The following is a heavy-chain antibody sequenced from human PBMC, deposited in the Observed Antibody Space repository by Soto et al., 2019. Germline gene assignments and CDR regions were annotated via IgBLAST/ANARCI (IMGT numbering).Heavy chain of an antibody. CDR1: GLTFSSLA. CDR3: VKERAATAFGDY. D-gene: IGHD2-15*01. J-gene: IGHJ4*02. CDR2: VSPGGNRT. V-gene: IGHV3-23*01. Sequence: GVPLRLPCGASGLTFSSLAIRRVIKNPGKELEWVSTVSPGGNRTFNADSVKGRCTISRDNSENTPILQLNIVRGEDTAIYFCVKERAATAFGDYWGQGAMVTVSS.